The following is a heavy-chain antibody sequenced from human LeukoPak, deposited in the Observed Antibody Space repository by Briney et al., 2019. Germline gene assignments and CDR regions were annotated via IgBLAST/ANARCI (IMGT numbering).Heavy chain of an antibody. D-gene: IGHD6-19*01. CDR3: AKAGSYSSGWYYFDY. CDR2: ISGSGGST. Sequence: GGSMRLSCAASGFSVSNNYMSWVRQAPGKGLEWVSAISGSGGSTYYADSVKGRFTISRDNSKNTLYLQMNSLRAEDTAVYYCAKAGSYSSGWYYFDYWGQGTLVTVSS. J-gene: IGHJ4*02. V-gene: IGHV3-23*01. CDR1: GFSVSNNY.